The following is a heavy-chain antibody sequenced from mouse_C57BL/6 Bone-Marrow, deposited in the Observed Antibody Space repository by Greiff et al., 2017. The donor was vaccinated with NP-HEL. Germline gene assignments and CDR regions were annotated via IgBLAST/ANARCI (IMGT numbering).Heavy chain of an antibody. CDR2: YPGSGNTY. D-gene: IGHD1-1*01. CDR3: REDYGSSYDWYFDV. J-gene: IGHJ1*03. CDR1: YTFTDYYM. Sequence: VQLKQSGPELVKPGASVKMSCKASGYTFTDYYMHWVKQKPGKGLEWIGEIYPGSGNTYYNEKLKGKAKLTADTSSSTAYMQLSSLTSEDSAVYFCAREDYGSSYDWYFDVWGTGTTVTVSS. V-gene: IGHV1-83*01.